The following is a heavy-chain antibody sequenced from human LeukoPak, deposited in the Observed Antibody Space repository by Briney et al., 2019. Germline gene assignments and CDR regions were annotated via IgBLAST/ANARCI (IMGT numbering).Heavy chain of an antibody. V-gene: IGHV3-23*01. CDR2: TSGRNTTM. D-gene: IGHD6-19*01. CDR3: AKPYSSGWSPYYHYYMDV. CDR1: EFIFSGYD. J-gene: IGHJ6*03. Sequence: GGSLRLSCAASEFIFSGYDMTWVRQAPGKGLEWVSFTSGRNTTMYIADSVKGRFTISRDNSKNTLYLQMSTLRAEDTAVYFCAKPYSSGWSPYYHYYMDVWGTGTTVTVSS.